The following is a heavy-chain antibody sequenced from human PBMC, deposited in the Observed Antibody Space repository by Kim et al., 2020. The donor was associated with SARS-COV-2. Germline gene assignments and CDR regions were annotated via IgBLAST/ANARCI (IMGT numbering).Heavy chain of an antibody. Sequence: SETLSLTCAVYGGSFSGYYWSWIRQPPGKGLEWIGEINHSGSTNYNPSLKSRVTISVDTSKNQFSLKLSSVTAADTAVYYCARGLGGRTGTQKRDTKKKLIKPSNWFDPWGQGTLVTVSS. CDR2: INHSGST. V-gene: IGHV4-34*01. D-gene: IGHD1-1*01. CDR3: ARGLGGRTGTQKRDTKKKLIKPSNWFDP. CDR1: GGSFSGYY. J-gene: IGHJ5*02.